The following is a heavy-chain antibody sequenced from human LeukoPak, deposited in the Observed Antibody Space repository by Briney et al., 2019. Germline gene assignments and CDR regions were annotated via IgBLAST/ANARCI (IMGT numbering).Heavy chain of an antibody. J-gene: IGHJ1*01. CDR2: ISGSGGST. D-gene: IGHD3-10*01. CDR3: AKDAKQYYYGSGSEYFQH. V-gene: IGHV3-23*01. CDR1: GFTFSSYA. Sequence: PGGSLRLSCAASGFTFSSYAMSWVRQAPGKGLEWVSAISGSGGSTYYADSVKGRFTISRDNSKNMLYLQMNSLRAEDTAVYYCAKDAKQYYYGSGSEYFQHWGQGTLVTVSS.